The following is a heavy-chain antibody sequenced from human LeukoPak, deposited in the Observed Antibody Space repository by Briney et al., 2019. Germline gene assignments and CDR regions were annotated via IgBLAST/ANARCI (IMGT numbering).Heavy chain of an antibody. CDR2: IKEDGTET. V-gene: IGHV3-7*03. Sequence: SGGSLRLSFAASGFMFSSNWMIWVRLAPGKGLEWVANIKEDGTETYYVDSVKGRFTISRDNAKNSLYLQMNSRRVEDTAVYYCAKEGRSLQTYWGQGTLVTVSS. J-gene: IGHJ4*02. CDR1: GFMFSSNW. CDR3: AKEGRSLQTY. D-gene: IGHD5-24*01.